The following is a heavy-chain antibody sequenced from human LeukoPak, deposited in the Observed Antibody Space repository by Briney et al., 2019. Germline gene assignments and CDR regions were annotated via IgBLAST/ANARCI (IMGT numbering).Heavy chain of an antibody. CDR1: GXTFSNAW. Sequence: GGSLRLSCAASGXTFSNAWLSWVRQAPGKGLEWVVRIKSKTDGGTTDYAAPVKGRFTISRDDSKNMLYLQMNSLRAEDTAIYYCARAAMVRGVDYFDYWGQGTLVTVSS. D-gene: IGHD3-10*01. V-gene: IGHV3-15*01. CDR3: ARAAMVRGVDYFDY. CDR2: IKSKTDGGTT. J-gene: IGHJ4*02.